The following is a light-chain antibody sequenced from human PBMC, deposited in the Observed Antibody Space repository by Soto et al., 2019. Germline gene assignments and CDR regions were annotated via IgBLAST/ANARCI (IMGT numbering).Light chain of an antibody. CDR1: ETVYDRQ. V-gene: IGKV3-20*01. CDR2: AIS. Sequence: EIVLTQSPGTLSASPGGRATLSFRSSETVYDRQLAWYQQRAGQAPRLLIYAISTRAAGIPDRFSGSGSGTDLTITISRVEPADSEMYYCQQFGSSWWTFAQGTKVDIK. J-gene: IGKJ1*01. CDR3: QQFGSSWWT.